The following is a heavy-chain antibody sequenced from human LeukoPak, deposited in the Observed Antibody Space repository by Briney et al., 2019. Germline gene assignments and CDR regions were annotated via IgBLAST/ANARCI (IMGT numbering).Heavy chain of an antibody. D-gene: IGHD3-3*01. Sequence: GGSLRLSCAASGFTFSNYGMHWVRQAPGKGLEWVAFLRYDGTQEHFADSVKGRFTISRDNSKNTLYLQMNGLRVEDTAVYYCAKSDSFGPNPYYYYYYMDVWGKGTTVSASS. J-gene: IGHJ6*03. CDR2: LRYDGTQE. CDR1: GFTFSNYG. CDR3: AKSDSFGPNPYYYYYYMDV. V-gene: IGHV3-30*02.